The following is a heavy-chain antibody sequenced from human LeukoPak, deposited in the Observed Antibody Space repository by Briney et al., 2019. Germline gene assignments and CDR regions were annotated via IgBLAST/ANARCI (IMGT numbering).Heavy chain of an antibody. D-gene: IGHD3-22*01. CDR1: GFTFSRNW. J-gene: IGHJ4*02. V-gene: IGHV3-74*01. CDR2: IKSDGSST. CDR3: ASYDSSVYYYDSFDY. Sequence: GGSLRLSCAASGFTFSRNWMHWVRQAPGQGLMWVSRIKSDGSSTTYADSVKGRFTISRDNAKNTLYLHMNSLRAEDTAVYYCASYDSSVYYYDSFDYWGRGALVTVSS.